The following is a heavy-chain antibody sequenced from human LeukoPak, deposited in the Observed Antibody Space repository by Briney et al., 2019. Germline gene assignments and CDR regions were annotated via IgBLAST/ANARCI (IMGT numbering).Heavy chain of an antibody. CDR3: VKEDDYGDYAVYFRD. CDR1: GFTFDDYA. Sequence: GRSLRLSCAASGFTFDDYAMHWVRQAPGKGLEWVSGISWNSDNIDYADSVKGRFTISRDNANNSLYLQLNSLRAEDTAFYYCVKEDDYGDYAVYFRDWGQGTLVTVSS. CDR2: ISWNSDNI. J-gene: IGHJ1*01. D-gene: IGHD4/OR15-4a*01. V-gene: IGHV3-9*01.